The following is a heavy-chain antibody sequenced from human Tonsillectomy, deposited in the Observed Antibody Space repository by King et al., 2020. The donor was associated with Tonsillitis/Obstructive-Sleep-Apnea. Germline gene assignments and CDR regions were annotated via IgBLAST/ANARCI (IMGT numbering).Heavy chain of an antibody. V-gene: IGHV5-10-1*01. CDR2: IDPXDSYT. CDR1: GYXFTSYW. J-gene: IGHJ4*02. CDR3: ASIAGTVTTSITSVDY. Sequence: VQLVESGAEVKKPGESLRISCKGSGYXFTSYWISWVRXMPGKGXEWMGRIDPXDSYTNYSPSFQGHVTISADKSISTAYLQWSSLKASDTAMYYCASIAGTVTTSITSVDYWGQGTLVTVSS. D-gene: IGHD4-11*01.